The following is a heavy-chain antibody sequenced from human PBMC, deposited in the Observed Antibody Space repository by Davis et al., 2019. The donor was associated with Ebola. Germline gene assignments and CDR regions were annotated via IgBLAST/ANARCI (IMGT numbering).Heavy chain of an antibody. CDR1: GGSISSSNW. CDR3: ARLVPGYGLYYYGMDV. V-gene: IGHV4-4*02. D-gene: IGHD5-18*01. CDR2: INHSGST. J-gene: IGHJ6*02. Sequence: SETLSLTCAVSGGSISSSNWWSWVRQPPGKGLEWIGEINHSGSTNYNPSLKSRVTISVDTSKNQFSLKLSSVTAADTAVYYCARLVPGYGLYYYGMDVWGQGTTVTVSS.